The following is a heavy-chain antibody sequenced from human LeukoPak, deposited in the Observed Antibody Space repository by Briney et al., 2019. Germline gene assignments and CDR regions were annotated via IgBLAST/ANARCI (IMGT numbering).Heavy chain of an antibody. V-gene: IGHV3-74*01. CDR2: VNSDGSGT. J-gene: IGHJ4*02. CDR3: AREDNYYGSGTPFDY. Sequence: GGSLRLSCAASTFSFSGFWMHWVRQAPGKGLVWVSRVNSDGSGTSYADSVKGRFTISRDNAKNTLFLQMNSLRAEDTAVYYCAREDNYYGSGTPFDYWGQGTLVTVSS. CDR1: TFSFSGFW. D-gene: IGHD3-10*01.